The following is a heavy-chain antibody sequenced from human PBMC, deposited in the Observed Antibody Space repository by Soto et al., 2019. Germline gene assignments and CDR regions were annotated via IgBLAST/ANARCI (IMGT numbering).Heavy chain of an antibody. J-gene: IGHJ6*02. Sequence: SETLSLTFAVYGGSFSGYYWSWIRQPPGKGLEWIGEINHSGSTNYNPSLKSRVTISVDTSKNQFSLKLSSVTAADTAVYYCARGREQYYDILTGYVYYYYYGMDVWGQGTTVTVSS. D-gene: IGHD3-9*01. CDR3: ARGREQYYDILTGYVYYYYYGMDV. V-gene: IGHV4-34*01. CDR2: INHSGST. CDR1: GGSFSGYY.